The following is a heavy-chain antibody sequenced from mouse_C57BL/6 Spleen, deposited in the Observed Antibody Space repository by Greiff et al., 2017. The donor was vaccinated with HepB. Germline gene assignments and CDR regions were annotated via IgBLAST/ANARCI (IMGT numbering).Heavy chain of an antibody. D-gene: IGHD1-1*01. Sequence: VQLQQSGPELVKPGASVTISCKASGYSFTGYYMNWVKQSPEKSLEWIGEINPSTGGTTYNQKFKAKATLTVDKSSSTAYMQLKSLTSEDSAVYYCARGGYYGSSYGDAMDYWGQGTSVTVSS. V-gene: IGHV1-42*01. J-gene: IGHJ4*01. CDR1: GYSFTGYY. CDR2: INPSTGGT. CDR3: ARGGYYGSSYGDAMDY.